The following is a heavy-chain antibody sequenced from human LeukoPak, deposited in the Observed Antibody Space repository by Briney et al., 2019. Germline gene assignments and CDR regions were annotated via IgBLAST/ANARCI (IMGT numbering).Heavy chain of an antibody. V-gene: IGHV1-46*01. CDR1: GYTFTSYY. CDR2: INPSGGST. CDR3: ARDLRGGTDY. J-gene: IGHJ4*02. D-gene: IGHD2-15*01. Sequence: ASVKVSCKASGYTFTSYYMHWVRQAPGQGLEWMGIINPSGGSTSYARKFQGRVTVTRDTSTSTVYMELSSLRSEDTAVYYCARDLRGGTDYWGQGTLVTVSS.